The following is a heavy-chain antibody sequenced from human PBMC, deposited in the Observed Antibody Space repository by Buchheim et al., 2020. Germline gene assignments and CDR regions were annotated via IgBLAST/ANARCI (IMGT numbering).Heavy chain of an antibody. CDR1: GFSFSSNA. J-gene: IGHJ4*02. D-gene: IGHD5-24*01. V-gene: IGHV3-30*01. CDR3: AREVDGLDY. Sequence: QVQLVESGGGVVQPGRSLRLSCAASGFSFSSNAMHWVRQAPGKGLEWVAVISYDGSDKYYADSVKGRFTVSRDNSKNTLSLQMNSLRVEDTAVYYCAREVDGLDYWGQGTL. CDR2: ISYDGSDK.